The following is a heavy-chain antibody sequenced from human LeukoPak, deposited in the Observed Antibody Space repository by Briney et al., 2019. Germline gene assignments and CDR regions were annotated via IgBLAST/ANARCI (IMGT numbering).Heavy chain of an antibody. CDR2: IYGGGST. CDR3: ARESGTDLSRQSDAFDI. D-gene: IGHD3-10*01. CDR1: GFTFSTYA. V-gene: IGHV3-23*03. J-gene: IGHJ3*02. Sequence: GGSLRLSCAASGFTFSTYAMSWVRQAPGKGLEWVSIIYGGGSTYYADSVNGRFTISRDNAKNTVNLQMNNLGVEDTAVYYCARESGTDLSRQSDAFDIWGQGTMVTVS.